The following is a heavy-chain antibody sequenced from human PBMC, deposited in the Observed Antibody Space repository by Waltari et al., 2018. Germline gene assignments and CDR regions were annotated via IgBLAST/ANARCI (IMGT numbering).Heavy chain of an antibody. V-gene: IGHV4-38-2*01. D-gene: IGHD2-15*01. Sequence: QVQLQESGPGLVKPSETLSLTCAVSGYSISSGYYWGWIRQPPGKGLEWIGSIYHSGSTYYNQSLKSRVTRSVDTSKNQFSLKLSSVTAADTAVYYCAAVTRYCSGGSCYDAFDIWGQGTMVTVSS. CDR2: IYHSGST. CDR3: AAVTRYCSGGSCYDAFDI. J-gene: IGHJ3*02. CDR1: GYSISSGYY.